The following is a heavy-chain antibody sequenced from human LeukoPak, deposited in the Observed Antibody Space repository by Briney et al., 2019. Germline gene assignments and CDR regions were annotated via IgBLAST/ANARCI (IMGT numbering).Heavy chain of an antibody. V-gene: IGHV4-39*07. CDR3: ARLKLLVRAFDI. J-gene: IGHJ3*02. Sequence: SETLSLTCTVSGGSISSSSYYWGWIRQPPGKGLEWIGSIYYSGSTNYNPSLKSRVTISVDTSKNQFSLKLSSVTAADTAVYYCARLKLLVRAFDIWGQGTMVTVSS. CDR1: GGSISSSSYY. CDR2: IYYSGST. D-gene: IGHD3-10*01.